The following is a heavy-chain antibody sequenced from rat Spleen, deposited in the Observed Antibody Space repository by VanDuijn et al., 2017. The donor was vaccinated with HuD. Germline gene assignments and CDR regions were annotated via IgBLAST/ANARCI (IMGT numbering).Heavy chain of an antibody. CDR2: ISYDGTAT. CDR1: GFTFSNFP. J-gene: IGHJ1*01. D-gene: IGHD1-12*03. V-gene: IGHV5-46*01. Sequence: EVQLVESGGDLVQPGRSVRLSCAASGFTFSNFPMAWVRQAPTKGLEWVATISYDGTATYYRDSVKGRFTLSRDNAKSTLYLQMDSLRSEDTATYYCGRHAYYDGYYHWYFDLWGPGTMVTVSS. CDR3: GRHAYYDGYYHWYFDL.